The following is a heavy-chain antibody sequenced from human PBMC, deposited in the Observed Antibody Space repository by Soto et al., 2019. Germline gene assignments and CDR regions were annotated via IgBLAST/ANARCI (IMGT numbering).Heavy chain of an antibody. D-gene: IGHD3-22*01. CDR1: GFTFSTYA. Sequence: GGSLRLSCAASGFTFSTYAMTWVRQAPGKGLEWVSAISGSGGSTYYADSVKGRFTISRDNSKNTLFLQMKSLRAEDTAIYYCGKDPYDSSGYYSSYWGQGTLLTVSS. J-gene: IGHJ4*02. CDR2: ISGSGGST. V-gene: IGHV3-23*01. CDR3: GKDPYDSSGYYSSY.